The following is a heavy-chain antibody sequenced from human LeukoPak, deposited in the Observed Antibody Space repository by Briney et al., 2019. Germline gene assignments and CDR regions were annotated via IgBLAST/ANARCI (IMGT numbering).Heavy chain of an antibody. Sequence: SETLSLTCTVSGGSMSSYYWGWIRQPPGKGLEWIGNIYYSGTTNHSPSLKSRITISVDTSKNQFSLILTSVNAADTAVYYCARVGYSYGYYSYYYMDVWGKGTKVTVSS. CDR3: ARVGYSYGYYSYYYMDV. CDR1: GGSMSSYY. J-gene: IGHJ6*03. CDR2: IYYSGTT. D-gene: IGHD5-18*01. V-gene: IGHV4-59*01.